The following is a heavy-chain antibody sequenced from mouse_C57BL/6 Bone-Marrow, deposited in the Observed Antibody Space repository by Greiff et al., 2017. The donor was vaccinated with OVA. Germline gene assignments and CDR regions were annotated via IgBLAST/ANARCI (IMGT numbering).Heavy chain of an antibody. CDR1: GYTFISYW. J-gene: IGHJ4*01. Sequence: VQRVESGAELAKPGASVKLSCKASGYTFISYWMHWVKQRPGQGLEWIGYINPSSGYTKYNQKFKDKATLTADKSSSTAYMQLSSLTYEDSAVYYCARWYYAMDYWGQGTSVTVSS. CDR2: INPSSGYT. CDR3: ARWYYAMDY. V-gene: IGHV1-7*01.